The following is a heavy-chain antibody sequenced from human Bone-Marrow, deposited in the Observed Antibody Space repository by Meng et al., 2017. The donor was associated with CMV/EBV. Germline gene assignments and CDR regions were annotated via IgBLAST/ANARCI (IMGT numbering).Heavy chain of an antibody. CDR1: GFTFSGSA. V-gene: IGHV3-73*01. CDR2: IRIKANSYAT. J-gene: IGHJ4*02. Sequence: GGSLRLSCAASGFTFSGSAMHWVRQASGKGLKWVGRIRIKANSYATTYAASVKGRFTISRDDSNNTAYLQMNSLKTEDTAVYYCTRLGASWQLDYWGQGTLVTASS. CDR3: TRLGASWQLDY. D-gene: IGHD2-2*01.